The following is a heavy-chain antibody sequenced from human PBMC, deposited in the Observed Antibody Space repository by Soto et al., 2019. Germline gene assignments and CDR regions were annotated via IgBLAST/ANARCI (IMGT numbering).Heavy chain of an antibody. V-gene: IGHV3-33*01. J-gene: IGHJ6*02. CDR1: GFTFNNYH. CDR3: ARDPTRGYSYGYYYYGMDV. CDR2: IWYDGNNK. D-gene: IGHD5-18*01. Sequence: GGSLRLSCAASGFTFNNYHMHWVRQAPGKGLEWVAVIWYDGNNKYYAEPVKGRFTISRDNPKNTVYLQMNSLRAEDTAVYYCARDPTRGYSYGYYYYGMDVWGQGTTVTVS.